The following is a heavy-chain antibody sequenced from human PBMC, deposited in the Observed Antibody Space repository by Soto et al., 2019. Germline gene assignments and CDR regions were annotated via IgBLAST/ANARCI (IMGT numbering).Heavy chain of an antibody. Sequence: ASVKVACKASGYTFTGSYMHWVRQAPGQGLEWMGWINPINGVTNYVQRFQGRVTLTRDTSISTAYMELTRVISDDTAVYYCARTQGAVTGIARLDYWGQGTLVTVSS. CDR1: GYTFTGSY. CDR3: ARTQGAVTGIARLDY. D-gene: IGHD6-19*01. J-gene: IGHJ4*02. V-gene: IGHV1-2*02. CDR2: INPINGVT.